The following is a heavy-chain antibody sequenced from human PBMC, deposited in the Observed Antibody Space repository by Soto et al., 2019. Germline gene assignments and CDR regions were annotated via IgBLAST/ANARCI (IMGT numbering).Heavy chain of an antibody. CDR1: GFTFDDYA. CDR2: INWNSGSI. V-gene: IGHV3-9*01. CDR3: VKDESINWYSGHFRH. Sequence: GGSLRLSCAASGFTFDDYAMHWVRQVPGKGLEWVSGINWNSGSIGYADSVKGRFAISRDNAKNSLHLQMNSLRAEDTAFYYCVKDESINWYSGHFRHWGQGTLVTAPQ. D-gene: IGHD6-13*01. J-gene: IGHJ1*01.